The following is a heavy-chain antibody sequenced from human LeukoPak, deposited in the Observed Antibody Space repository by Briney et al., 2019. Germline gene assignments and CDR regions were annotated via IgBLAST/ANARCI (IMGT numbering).Heavy chain of an antibody. D-gene: IGHD5-24*01. V-gene: IGHV3-21*01. CDR1: GFTFSSYS. CDR3: ARDGYNLRGFDY. Sequence: GGSLRLSCAASGFTFSSYSMNWVRQAPGKGLEWVSSISSSRSYIYYADSLKGRFTISRDNAKNSLYLQMNSLRVEDTAVYYCARDGYNLRGFDYWGQGTLVTVFS. CDR2: ISSSRSYI. J-gene: IGHJ4*02.